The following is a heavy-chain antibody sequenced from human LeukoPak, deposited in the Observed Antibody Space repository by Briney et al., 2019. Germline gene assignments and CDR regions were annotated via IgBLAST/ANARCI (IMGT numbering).Heavy chain of an antibody. CDR2: ISYDGSNK. V-gene: IGHV3-30-3*01. J-gene: IGHJ4*02. CDR3: ARDRVGATDYFDY. D-gene: IGHD1-26*01. Sequence: PGRSLRLSCAASGFTFSSYAMHWVRQAPGKGLEWVAVISYDGSNKYYADSVEGRFTISRDNSKNTLYPQMNSLRAEDTAVYYCARDRVGATDYFDYWGQGTLVTVSP. CDR1: GFTFSSYA.